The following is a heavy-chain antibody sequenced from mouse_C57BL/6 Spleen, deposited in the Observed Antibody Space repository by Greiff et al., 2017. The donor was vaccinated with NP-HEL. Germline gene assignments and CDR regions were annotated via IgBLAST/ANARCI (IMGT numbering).Heavy chain of an antibody. D-gene: IGHD2-10*01. CDR3: ARSYYGYAMDY. V-gene: IGHV1-42*01. CDR2: INPSTGGT. Sequence: VQLQQSGPELVKPGASVKISCKASGYSFTGYYMNWVKQSPEKSLEWIGEINPSTGGTTYNQKFKAKATLTVDKSSSTAYMQLKSLTSEDSAVYYCARSYYGYAMDYWGQGTSVTVSS. CDR1: GYSFTGYY. J-gene: IGHJ4*01.